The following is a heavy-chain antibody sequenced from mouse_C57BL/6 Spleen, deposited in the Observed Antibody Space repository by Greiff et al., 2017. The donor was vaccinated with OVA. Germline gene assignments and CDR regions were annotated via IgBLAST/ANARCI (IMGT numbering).Heavy chain of an antibody. D-gene: IGHD1-2*01. Sequence: EVQLQQSGPELVKPGASVKISCKASGYSFTGYFMNWVEQSHGKSLEWIGRINPYNGVTFYNQKFKGKATLTVDKSSSTAHMELLGLTSEDFAVYYCARGELRPYYYAMDYWGQGTSVTVSS. J-gene: IGHJ4*01. CDR1: GYSFTGYF. V-gene: IGHV1-37*01. CDR2: INPYNGVT. CDR3: ARGELRPYYYAMDY.